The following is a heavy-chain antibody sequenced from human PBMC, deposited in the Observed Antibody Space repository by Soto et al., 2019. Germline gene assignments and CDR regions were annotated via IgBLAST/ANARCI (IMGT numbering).Heavy chain of an antibody. CDR2: IYFSGST. V-gene: IGHV4-39*01. D-gene: IGHD5-12*01. J-gene: IGHJ4*02. CDR3: ARHLSESGYDLTY. Sequence: SETLSLTCTVSGGYITSDSYYWAWIRQPPGKGLEWIGSIYFSGSTYYNSALKSRLAISIDMSKNQFSLNLSSVTAADTAVYYCARHLSESGYDLTYRGQGTPVTVSS. CDR1: GGYITSDSYY.